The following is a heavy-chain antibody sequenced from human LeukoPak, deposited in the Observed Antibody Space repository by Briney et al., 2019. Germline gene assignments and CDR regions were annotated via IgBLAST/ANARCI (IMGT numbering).Heavy chain of an antibody. CDR3: ARSADMVRGVTSFDY. CDR1: GYTFTGYY. Sequence: SVKVSCKASGYTFTGYYMHWVRQAPGQGLEWMGWINPNSGGTNYAQKFQGWVTMTRDTSISTAYMELSRLRSDDTAVYYCARSADMVRGVTSFDYWGQGTLVTVSS. D-gene: IGHD3-10*01. J-gene: IGHJ4*02. V-gene: IGHV1-2*04. CDR2: INPNSGGT.